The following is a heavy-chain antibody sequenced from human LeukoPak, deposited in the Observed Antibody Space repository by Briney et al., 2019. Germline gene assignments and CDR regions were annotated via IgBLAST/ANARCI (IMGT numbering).Heavy chain of an antibody. CDR3: AKDAQRGFDYSNSLEY. Sequence: GGSLRLSCAAAGFTFSHYGMHWVRQAPGKGLEWVAVIWSDGTNQYYADSVKGRFTISRDDSGNTVYLQMNSLRPEDTDVYYCAKDAQRGFDYSNSLEYWGQGTPVTVST. CDR1: GFTFSHYG. D-gene: IGHD4-11*01. J-gene: IGHJ4*02. V-gene: IGHV3-33*06. CDR2: IWSDGTNQ.